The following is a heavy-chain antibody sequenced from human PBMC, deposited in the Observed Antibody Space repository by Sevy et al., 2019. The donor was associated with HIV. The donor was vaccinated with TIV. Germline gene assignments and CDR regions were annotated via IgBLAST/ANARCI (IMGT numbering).Heavy chain of an antibody. CDR1: GFTFSNAW. Sequence: GGSLRLSCAASGFTFSNAWMNWVRQAPGKGLEWVGRIKSKTDGGTTDYAAPVKGRFTISRDDSKNTLYLQMNSLKTEDTAVYYCTTDGITIFGVVLSYYYGIDVWGQGTTVTVSS. J-gene: IGHJ6*02. CDR3: TTDGITIFGVVLSYYYGIDV. V-gene: IGHV3-15*07. D-gene: IGHD3-3*01. CDR2: IKSKTDGGTT.